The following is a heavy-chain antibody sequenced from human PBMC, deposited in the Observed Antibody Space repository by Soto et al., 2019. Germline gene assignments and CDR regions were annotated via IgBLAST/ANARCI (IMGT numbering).Heavy chain of an antibody. CDR3: ARASYGSGSSRYDY. CDR1: GYTFTSYG. Sequence: GASVKVSCKASGYTFTSYGIKWVRQAPRQGLEWMGWISAYNGNTKYAQKLQGRVTMTTDTSTSTAYMELSSLRSEDTAVYYCARASYGSGSSRYDYWGQGTLVTVSS. CDR2: ISAYNGNT. D-gene: IGHD3-10*01. J-gene: IGHJ4*02. V-gene: IGHV1-18*01.